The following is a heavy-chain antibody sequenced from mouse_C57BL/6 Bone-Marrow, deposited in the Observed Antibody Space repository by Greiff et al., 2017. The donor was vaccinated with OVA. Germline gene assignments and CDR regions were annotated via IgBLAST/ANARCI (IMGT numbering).Heavy chain of an antibody. J-gene: IGHJ1*03. CDR3: ASGLVYYGYDVSYWYFDV. CDR1: GYTFTSYW. V-gene: IGHV1-50*01. CDR2: IDPSDSYT. D-gene: IGHD2-2*01. Sequence: QVQLKQPGAELVKPGASVKLSCKASGYTFTSYWMQWVKQRPGQGLEWIGEIDPSDSYTNYNQKFKGKATLTVDTSSSTAYMQLSSLTSEDAAVYYCASGLVYYGYDVSYWYFDVWGTGTTVTVSS.